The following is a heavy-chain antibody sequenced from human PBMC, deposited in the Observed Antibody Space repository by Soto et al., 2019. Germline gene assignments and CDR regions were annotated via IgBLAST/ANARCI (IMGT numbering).Heavy chain of an antibody. Sequence: PSETLALTCTVSGGSISSCDYYWNWIRQPPGKGLEWIGYIYYSGSTYYNPSLKSRVTISVDTSKNQFSLKLSSVTAADTAVYYCARDSYDSSGSSGYSFDYWGQGTLVTVSS. CDR2: IYYSGST. J-gene: IGHJ4*02. D-gene: IGHD3-22*01. V-gene: IGHV4-30-4*01. CDR3: ARDSYDSSGSSGYSFDY. CDR1: GGSISSCDYY.